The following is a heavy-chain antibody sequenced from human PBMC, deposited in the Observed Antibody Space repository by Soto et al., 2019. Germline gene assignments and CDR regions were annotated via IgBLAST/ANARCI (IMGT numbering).Heavy chain of an antibody. V-gene: IGHV3-66*01. CDR1: GFTVSSNY. J-gene: IGHJ4*02. Sequence: GGSLRLSCAASGFTVSSNYMSWVRQAPGKGLEWVSVIYSGGSTYYADSVKGRFTISRDNSKNTLYLQMNSLRAEDTAVYYCARGCCSGGSCYGPYFDYWGQGTLVTVSS. CDR2: IYSGGST. CDR3: ARGCCSGGSCYGPYFDY. D-gene: IGHD2-15*01.